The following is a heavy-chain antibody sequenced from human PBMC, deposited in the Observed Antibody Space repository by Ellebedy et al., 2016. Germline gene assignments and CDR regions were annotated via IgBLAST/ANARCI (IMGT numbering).Heavy chain of an antibody. V-gene: IGHV4-34*01. D-gene: IGHD2-2*01. CDR3: ASRPRQVPAAPRGGYYYGMDV. CDR2: INHSGST. CDR1: GGSFSGYY. Sequence: SETLSLTXAVYGGSFSGYYWSWIRQPPGKGLEWIGEINHSGSTNYNPSLKSRVTISVDTSKNQFSLKLSSVTAADTAVYYCASRPRQVPAAPRGGYYYGMDVWGQGTTVTVSS. J-gene: IGHJ6*02.